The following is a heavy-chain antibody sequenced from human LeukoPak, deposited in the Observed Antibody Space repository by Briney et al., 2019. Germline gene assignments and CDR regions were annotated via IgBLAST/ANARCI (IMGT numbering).Heavy chain of an antibody. V-gene: IGHV3-30-3*01. CDR2: TSSHGNIK. Sequence: PGGSLRLSCAASGFTFSSYAMHWVRQAPGKGLEWVAVTSSHGNIKYYADSVKGRFTISRDNSKNTLYLQMNSLRGEDTGVYYCAKDRKLGPADYYFDYWGQGTLVTVSS. CDR3: AKDRKLGPADYYFDY. J-gene: IGHJ4*02. CDR1: GFTFSSYA. D-gene: IGHD7-27*01.